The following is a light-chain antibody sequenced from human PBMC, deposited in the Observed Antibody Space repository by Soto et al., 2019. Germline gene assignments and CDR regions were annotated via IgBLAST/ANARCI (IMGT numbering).Light chain of an antibody. CDR1: SSDLGGYNY. J-gene: IGLJ1*01. CDR3: SSYTSSDTLV. CDR2: EVS. V-gene: IGLV2-14*01. Sequence: QPVLTQPASVSGSPGQSITVSCTGTSSDLGGYNYVSWYQHHPGKAPKLMIYEVSNRPSGVSNRFSGSKSGNTASLTISGLQAEDEAEYYCSSYTSSDTLVFGTGTKLTVL.